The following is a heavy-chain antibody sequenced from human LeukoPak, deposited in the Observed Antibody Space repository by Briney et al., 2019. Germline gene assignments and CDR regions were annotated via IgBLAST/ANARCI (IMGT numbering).Heavy chain of an antibody. CDR1: GGSISSYY. V-gene: IGHV4-59*12. Sequence: PSETLSLTCTVSGGSISSYYWSWIRQPPGKGLEWIGYIYYSGSTNYNPSLKSRVTISVDTSKNQFSLKLSSVTAADTAVYYCARDRGFRDSSGYADYWGQGTLVTVSS. D-gene: IGHD3-22*01. CDR2: IYYSGST. CDR3: ARDRGFRDSSGYADY. J-gene: IGHJ4*02.